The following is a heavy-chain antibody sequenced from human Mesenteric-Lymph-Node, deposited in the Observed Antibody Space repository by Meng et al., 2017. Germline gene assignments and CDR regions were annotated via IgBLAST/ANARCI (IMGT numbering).Heavy chain of an antibody. CDR1: GYTFTSYG. J-gene: IGHJ6*02. CDR2: ISANNGNT. Sequence: ASVKVSCKASGYTFTSYGISWVRQAPGQGLEWMGWISANNGNTDYAQKFQGRVTITADKSTSTAYMELSSLRSEDTAVYYCARVKSRRGGYVPVGKELYYYYYGMDVWGQGTTVTVSS. V-gene: IGHV1-18*01. CDR3: ARVKSRRGGYVPVGKELYYYYYGMDV. D-gene: IGHD5-12*01.